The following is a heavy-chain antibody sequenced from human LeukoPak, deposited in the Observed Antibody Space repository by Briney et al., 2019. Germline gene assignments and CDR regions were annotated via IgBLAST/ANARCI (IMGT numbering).Heavy chain of an antibody. D-gene: IGHD4-17*01. J-gene: IGHJ4*02. CDR2: IYYSGST. CDR1: GGSISSSSYY. Sequence: SETLSLTCTVSGGSISSSSYYWGWIRQPPGKGLEWIGSIYYSGSTYYNPSLKSRVTISVDMSKTQFSLKLNSVTAADTAVYYCARGDVGTVTNPDYWGQGTLVTVSS. CDR3: ARGDVGTVTNPDY. V-gene: IGHV4-39*07.